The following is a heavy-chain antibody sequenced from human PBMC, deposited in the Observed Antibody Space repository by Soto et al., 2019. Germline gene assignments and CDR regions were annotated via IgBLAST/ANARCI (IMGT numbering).Heavy chain of an antibody. Sequence: VGSLRLSCTSSVCTFSNYAMSCVRHSPGMWLEWVSTISDSGVNTFFGDSMKDRFTISRDNSKSTVYLQLNTVRAEDTAIYYCARAIREDFFEFLGQGTLVKVSS. J-gene: IGHJ4*02. CDR1: VCTFSNYA. CDR2: ISDSGVNT. CDR3: ARAIREDFFEF. V-gene: IGHV3-23*01. D-gene: IGHD2-2*02.